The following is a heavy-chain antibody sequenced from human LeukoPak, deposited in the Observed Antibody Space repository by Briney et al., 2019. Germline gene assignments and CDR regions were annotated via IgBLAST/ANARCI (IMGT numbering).Heavy chain of an antibody. V-gene: IGHV4-59*08. CDR1: GGSIRYYY. Sequence: SETLSLTCTVSGGSIRYYYWNWIRQPPGKGLEWIGYIYYTGSTNYNPSLKSRVTISLDTSKNQLSLKLSSVTAADTAVYYCARGKPRGNYDISGFDYWGQGTLVTASS. CDR2: IYYTGST. D-gene: IGHD3-22*01. CDR3: ARGKPRGNYDISGFDY. J-gene: IGHJ4*02.